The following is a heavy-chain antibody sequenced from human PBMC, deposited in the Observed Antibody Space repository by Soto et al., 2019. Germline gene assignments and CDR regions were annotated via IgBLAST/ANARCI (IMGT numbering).Heavy chain of an antibody. D-gene: IGHD2-15*01. V-gene: IGHV3-11*01. Sequence: GGSLRLSCAASAFIFSDYYMSWVRQAPGKGLEWVSYISGSGDVIYYADSVKGRFTISRDNDKKSVHLQMDTLRAEDTALYYCARSPDCGEGSCYRHFDLWGQGTRVTVSS. CDR3: ARSPDCGEGSCYRHFDL. CDR1: AFIFSDYY. CDR2: ISGSGDVI. J-gene: IGHJ4*02.